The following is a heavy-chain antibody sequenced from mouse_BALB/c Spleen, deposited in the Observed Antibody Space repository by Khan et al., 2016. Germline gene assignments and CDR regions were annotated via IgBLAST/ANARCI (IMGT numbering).Heavy chain of an antibody. CDR1: GFTFSDYY. V-gene: IGHV5-4*02. D-gene: IGHD2-4*01. Sequence: EVELVESGGGLVKPGGSLKLSCAASGFTFSDYYMYWVRQTPEKRLEWVATISDGGSYTYYPDSVKGRFTIPRDNAKNNLYLQMSSLKSEDTAMXYCAREGLRRGFAYWGQGTLVTVAA. J-gene: IGHJ3*01. CDR3: AREGLRRGFAY. CDR2: ISDGGSYT.